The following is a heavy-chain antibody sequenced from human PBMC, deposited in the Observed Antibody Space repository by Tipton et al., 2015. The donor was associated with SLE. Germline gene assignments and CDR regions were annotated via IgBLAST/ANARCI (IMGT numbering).Heavy chain of an antibody. Sequence: TLSLTCTVSGGSISSGSYYWSWIRQPAGMGLEWIGHIYTSGSTNYNPSLKSRVTISVDTSKNHFSLKLSSVTAADTAVYYCRGAFDIWGQGTMVTVSS. CDR2: IYTSGST. CDR1: GGSISSGSYY. V-gene: IGHV4-61*09. J-gene: IGHJ3*02. CDR3: RGAFDI.